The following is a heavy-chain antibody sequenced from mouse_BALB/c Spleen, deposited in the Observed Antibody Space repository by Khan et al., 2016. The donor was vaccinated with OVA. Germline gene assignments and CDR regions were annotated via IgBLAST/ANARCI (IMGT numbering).Heavy chain of an antibody. V-gene: IGHV9-4*02. CDR1: GYTFTTAG. CDR3: ARGGAAYYRNDGGAMDY. Sequence: QIQLVQSGPELKKPGETVRISCKASGYTFTTAGMQWVQKMPGKGLKWIGWINTHSGVPKYAEDFKGRFAFSLETSASTAYLQITNLKNEDTATYFCARGGAAYYRNDGGAMDYWGQGTLVTVSS. D-gene: IGHD2-14*01. J-gene: IGHJ4*01. CDR2: INTHSGVP.